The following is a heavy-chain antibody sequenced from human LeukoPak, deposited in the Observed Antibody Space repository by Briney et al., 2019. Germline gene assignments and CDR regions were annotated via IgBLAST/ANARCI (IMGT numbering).Heavy chain of an antibody. CDR3: ARGLGVASLIVDALDM. Sequence: GGSLRLSCAASGFTFHDYAMHWVRQVPGKGLEWVSGITWNSGSVLYADSVRGRFTISRDNAKNSLYLQMNSLRPEDMAFYYCARGLGVASLIVDALDMWGQGTMVTV. V-gene: IGHV3-9*03. CDR1: GFTFHDYA. CDR2: ITWNSGSV. D-gene: IGHD3/OR15-3a*01. J-gene: IGHJ3*02.